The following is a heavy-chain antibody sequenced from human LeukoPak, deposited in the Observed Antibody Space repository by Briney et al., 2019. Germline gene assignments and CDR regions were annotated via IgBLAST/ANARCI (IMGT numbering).Heavy chain of an antibody. J-gene: IGHJ1*01. Sequence: GGSLRLSCAASGFTFSNYAMTWVRQAPGKGLEWVSSISDTGSSTYYADSVKGRFTISRDNAKNTLFLQMMSLRPEDTAIYYCAQVMGGVGDMYFQLWGQGTLVTVSS. D-gene: IGHD3-16*01. CDR3: AQVMGGVGDMYFQL. CDR2: ISDTGSST. CDR1: GFTFSNYA. V-gene: IGHV3-23*01.